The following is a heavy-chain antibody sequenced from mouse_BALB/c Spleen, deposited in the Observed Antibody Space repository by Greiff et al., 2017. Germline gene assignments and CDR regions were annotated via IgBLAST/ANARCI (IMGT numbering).Heavy chain of an antibody. CDR2: ISSGGST. J-gene: IGHJ4*01. CDR3: ARSPYDGYYAYYAMDY. V-gene: IGHV5-6-5*01. CDR1: GFTFSSYA. Sequence: EVKLVESRGGLVKPGGSLKLSCAASGFTFSSYAMSWVRQTPEKRLEWVASISSGGSTYYPDSVKGRFTISRDNARNILYLQMSSLRSEDTAMYYCARSPYDGYYAYYAMDYWGQGTSVTVSS. D-gene: IGHD2-3*01.